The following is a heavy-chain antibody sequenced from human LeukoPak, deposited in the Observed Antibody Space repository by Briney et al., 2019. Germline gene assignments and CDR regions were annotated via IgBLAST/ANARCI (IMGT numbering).Heavy chain of an antibody. CDR1: GFTFSTYA. V-gene: IGHV3-23*01. CDR3: AKDLGMQVWFPL. J-gene: IGHJ4*02. CDR2: FSGSGGST. Sequence: GGSLRLSCAASGFTFSTYAMSWVRQAPGKGLEWVSSFSGSGGSTYYADSVKGRFTISRDNSKNTLYLQMNSLRAEDTAVYFCAKDLGMQVWFPLWGQGTLVTVSS. D-gene: IGHD5-18*01.